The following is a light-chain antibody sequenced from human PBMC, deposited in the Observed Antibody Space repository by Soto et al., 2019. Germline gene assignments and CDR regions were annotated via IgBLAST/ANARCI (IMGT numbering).Light chain of an antibody. Sequence: EIVMTQSPATLSVSPGERATLSCRASQSVSSNLAWYQQNPGQAPRLLIYGTSTGATGIPARFSGSRSGTEVTLTISSLQSEDGAVYYCQQYNNWPPTFGQGTKLEIK. CDR2: GTS. V-gene: IGKV3-15*01. CDR3: QQYNNWPPT. J-gene: IGKJ2*01. CDR1: QSVSSN.